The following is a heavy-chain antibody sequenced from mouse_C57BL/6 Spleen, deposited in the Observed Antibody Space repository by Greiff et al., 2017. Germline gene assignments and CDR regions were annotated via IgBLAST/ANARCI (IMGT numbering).Heavy chain of an antibody. CDR2: IDPETGGT. CDR3: TCETTVVATEYFDF. D-gene: IGHD1-1*01. CDR1: GYTFTDYE. V-gene: IGHV1-15*01. J-gene: IGHJ1*03. Sequence: QVQLQQSGAELVRPGASVTLSCKASGYTFTDYEMHWVKQTPVHGLEWIGAIDPETGGTAYNQKFKGKAILTADNSSSTAYMELRSLTSEDSAVYSCTCETTVVATEYFDFWGTGTTVTVSS.